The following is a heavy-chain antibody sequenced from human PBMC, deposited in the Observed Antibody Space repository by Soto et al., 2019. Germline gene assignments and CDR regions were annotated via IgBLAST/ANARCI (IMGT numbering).Heavy chain of an antibody. V-gene: IGHV3-21*01. J-gene: IGHJ5*02. CDR1: GFTFSSYS. Sequence: EVQLVESGGGLVKPGGSLRLSCAASGFTFSSYSMNWVRQAPGKGLEWVSSISSSSSYVYYADSVKGRFTISRDNAKKAMYLQMNSLRAEGAAVYCCARERGRRGGWFDPGGQGTLVTVSS. D-gene: IGHD3-16*01. CDR3: ARERGRRGGWFDP. CDR2: ISSSSSYV.